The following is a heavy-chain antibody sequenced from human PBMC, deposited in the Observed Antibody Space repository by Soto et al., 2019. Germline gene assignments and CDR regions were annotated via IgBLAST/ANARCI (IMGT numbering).Heavy chain of an antibody. CDR3: ARSVAAAGVYYYYGMDV. V-gene: IGHV2-70*01. CDR1: GFSLSTSGMC. CDR2: IDWDDDK. Sequence: SGPTLVNPTQTLTLTCTFSGFSLSTSGMCVSWIRQPPGKALEWLALIDWDDDKYYSTSLKTRLTIPKDTSKNQVVLTMTNMDPVDTATYYCARSVAAAGVYYYYGMDVWGQGTTVTVSS. J-gene: IGHJ6*02. D-gene: IGHD6-13*01.